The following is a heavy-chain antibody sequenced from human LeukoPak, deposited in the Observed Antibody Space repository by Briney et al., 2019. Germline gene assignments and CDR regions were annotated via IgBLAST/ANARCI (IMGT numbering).Heavy chain of an antibody. V-gene: IGHV3-30*03. CDR2: ISYDGNIK. J-gene: IGHJ6*02. CDR1: GFTFSGYG. Sequence: GGSLRLSCAASGFTFSGYGMHWVRQAPGKGLEWVAVISYDGNIKYFADSVKGRFTISRDNSENTLYLQMNSLRPEDTAVYYCARDQGFRYGMDVWGQGTTVTVSS. CDR3: ARDQGFRYGMDV.